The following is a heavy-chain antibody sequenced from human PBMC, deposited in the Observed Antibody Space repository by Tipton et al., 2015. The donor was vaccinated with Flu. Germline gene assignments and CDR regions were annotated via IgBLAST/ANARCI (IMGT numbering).Heavy chain of an antibody. Sequence: TLSLTCTVSGGSLSSYFWSWIRQPAGKGLEWIGRIYPSGNTKYNPSLKSRVSMSIDTSNNQFSLILSSVIAADTAVYYCARGSGSGTFLIFDSWGQGTLVTVSS. CDR1: GGSLSSYF. CDR2: IYPSGNT. J-gene: IGHJ4*02. V-gene: IGHV4-4*07. D-gene: IGHD3-10*01. CDR3: ARGSGSGTFLIFDS.